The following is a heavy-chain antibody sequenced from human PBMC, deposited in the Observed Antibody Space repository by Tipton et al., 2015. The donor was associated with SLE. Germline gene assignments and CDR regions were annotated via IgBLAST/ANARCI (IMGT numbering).Heavy chain of an antibody. J-gene: IGHJ4*02. CDR1: GFTFSSYW. CDR3: ARDLDYGSGSFGFDY. D-gene: IGHD3-10*01. Sequence: SLRLSCAASGFTFSSYWMHWVRQAPGKGLVWVSRINSDGSSTSYADSVKGRFTISRDNAKNTLYLQMNSLRAEDTALYYCARDLDYGSGSFGFDYWGQGTLVTVSS. V-gene: IGHV3-74*01. CDR2: INSDGSST.